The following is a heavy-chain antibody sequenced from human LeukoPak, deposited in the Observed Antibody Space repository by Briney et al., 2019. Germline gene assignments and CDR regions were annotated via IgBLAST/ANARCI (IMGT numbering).Heavy chain of an antibody. Sequence: GGSLRLSCAASGFTFSSYGMHWVRQAPGKGLEWVAVISYDGSNKYYADSVRGRFTISRDNPKNTLYLQMNSLRAEDTAVYYCAKDSPIWFGELYYFDYWGQGTLVTVSS. V-gene: IGHV3-30*18. D-gene: IGHD3-10*01. CDR2: ISYDGSNK. CDR3: AKDSPIWFGELYYFDY. J-gene: IGHJ4*02. CDR1: GFTFSSYG.